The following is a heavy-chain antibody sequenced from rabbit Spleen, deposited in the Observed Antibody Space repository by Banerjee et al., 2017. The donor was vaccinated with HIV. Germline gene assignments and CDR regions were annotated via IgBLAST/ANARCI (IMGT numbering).Heavy chain of an antibody. CDR3: ARFYAGYGDFGYAAM. CDR1: GFSFSAGYY. V-gene: IGHV1S40*01. Sequence: QSLEESGGDLVKPGASLTHTCTASGFSFSAGYYMCWVRQAPGKGLEWIACIHAGSTNNIYYANWAKGRFTISKTSSTTVTLQMTSLTAADTATYFCARFYAGYGDFGYAAMWGQGTLVTVS. CDR2: IHAGSTNNI. J-gene: IGHJ3*01. D-gene: IGHD7-1*01.